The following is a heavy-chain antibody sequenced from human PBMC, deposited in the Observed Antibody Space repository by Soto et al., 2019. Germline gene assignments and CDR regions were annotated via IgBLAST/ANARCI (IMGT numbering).Heavy chain of an antibody. CDR3: ERVYYDFWSGYYTFDY. D-gene: IGHD3-3*01. Sequence: PSETLSLTCAVYGGSASGYYGSWIRQPPGKGLEWMGEINHSGSTNYNPSLKSRVTISVDTSKNQFSLKLSSVTAADTAVYYCERVYYDFWSGYYTFDYWGQGTLVTVSS. V-gene: IGHV4-34*01. CDR1: GGSASGYY. J-gene: IGHJ4*02. CDR2: INHSGST.